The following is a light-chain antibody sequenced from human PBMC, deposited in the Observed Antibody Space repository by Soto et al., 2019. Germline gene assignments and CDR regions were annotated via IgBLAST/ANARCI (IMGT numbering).Light chain of an antibody. V-gene: IGKV3-11*01. CDR3: HQRNK. CDR2: DAS. J-gene: IGKJ5*01. Sequence: EIVLTQSPATLSLSPVERATLSCRASQSVSNFLAWYQQKPGQAPRLLIYDASNRATGIPARFSGSGSGTDFTLTISSLEPEDFGVYFCHQRNKFGQGTRLEIK. CDR1: QSVSNF.